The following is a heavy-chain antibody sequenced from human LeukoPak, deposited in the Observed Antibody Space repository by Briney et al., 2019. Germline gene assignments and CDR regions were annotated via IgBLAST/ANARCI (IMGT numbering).Heavy chain of an antibody. D-gene: IGHD3-10*01. V-gene: IGHV3-30*18. J-gene: IGHJ4*02. Sequence: GRSLRLSCAASGFTFSSYGMHWVRQAPGKGLEWVAVISYDGSNKYYADSVKGRFTISRDNSKNTLYLQMNSLRAEDTAVYYCAKVMVRGVNPEVYFDYWGQGTLVTVSS. CDR2: ISYDGSNK. CDR3: AKVMVRGVNPEVYFDY. CDR1: GFTFSSYG.